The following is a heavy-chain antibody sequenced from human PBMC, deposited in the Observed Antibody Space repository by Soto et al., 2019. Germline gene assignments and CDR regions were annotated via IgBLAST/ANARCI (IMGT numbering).Heavy chain of an antibody. D-gene: IGHD3-10*01. CDR1: GDSINNADYY. J-gene: IGHJ3*02. V-gene: IGHV4-31*03. Sequence: QVQLQESGPGLVKPSQTLSLNCSVSGDSINNADYYWSWIRQHAGQGLGWIGYIYYSGTTYYNPNHXXRVTISMDTATNKFPLELSSVTAADTAVYYCARVRGQAFEMRGQGTMVTVSS. CDR3: ARVRGQAFEM. CDR2: IYYSGTT.